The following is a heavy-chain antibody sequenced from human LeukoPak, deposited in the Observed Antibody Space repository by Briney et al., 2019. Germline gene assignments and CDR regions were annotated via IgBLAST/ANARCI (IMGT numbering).Heavy chain of an antibody. Sequence: GGSLRLSCAGTGFTFSKAWMSWVRQAPGKGLEWLSLISGDGGGTYFADSVKGRFTVSRDDSKNSLYLQMNSLTTEDTALYYCATYSSAWRSFDYWGQGTLVTVSS. V-gene: IGHV3-43*02. CDR2: ISGDGGGT. CDR1: GFTFSKAW. D-gene: IGHD6-19*01. J-gene: IGHJ4*02. CDR3: ATYSSAWRSFDY.